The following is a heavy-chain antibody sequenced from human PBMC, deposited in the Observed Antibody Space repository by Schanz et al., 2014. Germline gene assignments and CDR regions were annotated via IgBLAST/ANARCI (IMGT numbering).Heavy chain of an antibody. Sequence: VQLEQSGAEVKKPGSSVKVSCKASGGTFSSFGINWVRQAPGQGLEWMGRIIPSLGLAKYEQKFQDKVTITADTSTNTAYMELSSLTSEDTAVYYCARGVRIDYWGQGTLITVSS. CDR3: ARGVRIDY. V-gene: IGHV1-69*02. J-gene: IGHJ4*02. D-gene: IGHD3-3*01. CDR1: GGTFSSFG. CDR2: IIPSLGLA.